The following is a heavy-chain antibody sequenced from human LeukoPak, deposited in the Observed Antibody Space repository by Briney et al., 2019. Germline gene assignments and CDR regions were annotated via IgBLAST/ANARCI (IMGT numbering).Heavy chain of an antibody. Sequence: GSSVKVSCKASGGTFSSYAISWVRQAPGQGLEWMGWIDTNTGNPTYAQGFIGRFVFSLDTSVTTAYLQISSLKAEDTAVYYCARGYDTTGYFSYWGQGTLVAVSS. CDR3: ARGYDTTGYFSY. CDR2: IDTNTGNP. J-gene: IGHJ4*02. V-gene: IGHV7-4-1*02. D-gene: IGHD3-22*01. CDR1: GGTFSSYA.